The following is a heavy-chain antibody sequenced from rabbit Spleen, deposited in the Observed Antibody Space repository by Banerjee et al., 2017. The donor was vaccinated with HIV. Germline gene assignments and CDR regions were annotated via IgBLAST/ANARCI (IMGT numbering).Heavy chain of an antibody. CDR2: IDPIFGST. V-gene: IGHV1S7*01. D-gene: IGHD4-1*01. Sequence: QLKESGGGLVQPGGSLKLSCKASGFTLSSYYMNWVRQAPGKGLEWIGYIDPIFGSTYYASWVNGRFSISRENTQNTVSLQVNSLTAADTATYFCVREVAAKFNLWGPGTLVTVS. CDR1: GFTLSSYY. J-gene: IGHJ4*01. CDR3: VREVAAKFNL.